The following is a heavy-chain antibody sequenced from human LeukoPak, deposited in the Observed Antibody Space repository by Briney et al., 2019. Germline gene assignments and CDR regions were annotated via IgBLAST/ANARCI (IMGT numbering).Heavy chain of an antibody. CDR2: ISETGGTT. V-gene: IGHV3-23*01. J-gene: IGHJ4*02. CDR3: AKDISIGKYCENGICSPFDY. Sequence: PSETLSLTCGVSGTSSTSYYWSWIRQTPGKGLEWVSAISETGGTTYDADSVKGRFTISRDNSKSTLYLQMNSLRAEDTALYYCAKDISIGKYCENGICSPFDYWGQGTLVTVSS. CDR1: GTSSTSYY. D-gene: IGHD2-8*01.